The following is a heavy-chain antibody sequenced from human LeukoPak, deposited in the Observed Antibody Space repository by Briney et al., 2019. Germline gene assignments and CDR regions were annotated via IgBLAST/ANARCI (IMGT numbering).Heavy chain of an antibody. CDR3: ANRYLLLAPWLDC. Sequence: SSGSLRLSCAASGFTFSSYAMSWVRQAPGKGLEWVSAISGSGGSTYYADPVKGRFTISRDNSKNTLYLQMNSLRAEDTAVYYCANRYLLLAPWLDCWGQGTLVTVCS. CDR1: GFTFSSYA. CDR2: ISGSGGST. J-gene: IGHJ4*02. V-gene: IGHV3-23*01. D-gene: IGHD2-2*01.